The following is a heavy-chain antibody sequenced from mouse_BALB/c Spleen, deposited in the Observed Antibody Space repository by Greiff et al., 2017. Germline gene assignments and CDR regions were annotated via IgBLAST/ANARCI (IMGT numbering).Heavy chain of an antibody. D-gene: IGHD2-14*01. V-gene: IGHV3-8*02. CDR2: ISYSGST. CDR1: GDSITSGY. Sequence: DVHLVESGPSLVKPSQTLSLTCSVTGDSITSGYWNWIRKFPGNKLEYMGYISYSGSTYYNPSLKSRISITRDTSKNQYYLQLNSVTTEDTATYYCATHRYDEAWFAYWGQGTLVTVSA. J-gene: IGHJ3*01. CDR3: ATHRYDEAWFAY.